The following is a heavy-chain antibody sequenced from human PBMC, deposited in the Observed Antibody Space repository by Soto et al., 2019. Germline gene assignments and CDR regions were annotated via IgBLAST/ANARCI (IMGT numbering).Heavy chain of an antibody. CDR1: GFTFSSSA. V-gene: IGHV3-30-3*01. CDR3: ATDPLVPTPSEYYFDY. Sequence: QVQLVESGGGVVQPGGSLRLSCAASGFTFSSSALHWVRQAPGKGLEWVAVISYHGTNKYYADCVKGRFTISRDNSKNTLYLQMNSLRAEDTAVYYCATDPLVPTPSEYYFDYWGQGTLVTVSS. J-gene: IGHJ4*02. CDR2: ISYHGTNK. D-gene: IGHD5-12*01.